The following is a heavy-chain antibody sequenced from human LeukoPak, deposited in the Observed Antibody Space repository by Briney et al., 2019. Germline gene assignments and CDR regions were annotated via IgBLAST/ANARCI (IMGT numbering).Heavy chain of an antibody. J-gene: IGHJ4*02. CDR1: GYTSTGYY. CDR3: ARDIRLGELSLAY. Sequence: ASVKVSCKASGYTSTGYYMHWVRQAPGQGLEWMGWINPNSGGTNYAQKFQGRVTMTRDTSISTAYMELSRLRSDDTAVYYCARDIRLGELSLAYWGQGTLVTVSS. CDR2: INPNSGGT. V-gene: IGHV1-2*02. D-gene: IGHD3-16*02.